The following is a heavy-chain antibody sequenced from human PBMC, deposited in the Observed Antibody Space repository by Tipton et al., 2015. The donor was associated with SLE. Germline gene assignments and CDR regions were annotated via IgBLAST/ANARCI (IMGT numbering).Heavy chain of an antibody. Sequence: TLSLTCTVSGGSISSSSYYWGWIRQPPGKGLEWIGSIYYSGSTYYNPSLKSRVTISVDTSKNQFSLKLSSVTAADTAVYYCARVRVWAYFDYWGQGTLVTVSS. J-gene: IGHJ4*02. CDR1: GGSISSSSYY. V-gene: IGHV4-39*07. D-gene: IGHD3-10*01. CDR2: IYYSGST. CDR3: ARVRVWAYFDY.